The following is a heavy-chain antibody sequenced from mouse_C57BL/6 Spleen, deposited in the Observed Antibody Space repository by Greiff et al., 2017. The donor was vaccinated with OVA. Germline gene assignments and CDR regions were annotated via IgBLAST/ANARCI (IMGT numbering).Heavy chain of an antibody. CDR1: GYTFTSYD. CDR3: ARSGSNYYFDY. D-gene: IGHD2-5*01. J-gene: IGHJ2*01. CDR2: IYPRDGST. Sequence: VQLVESGPELVKPGASMKLSCKASGYTFTSYDINWVKQRPGQGLEWIGWIYPRDGSTKYNEKFKGKATLTVDTSSSTAYMELHSLTSEDSAVYFCARSGSNYYFDYWGQGTTLTVSS. V-gene: IGHV1-85*01.